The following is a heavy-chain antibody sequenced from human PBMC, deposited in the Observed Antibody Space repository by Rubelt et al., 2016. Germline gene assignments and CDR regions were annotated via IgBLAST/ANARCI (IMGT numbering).Heavy chain of an antibody. V-gene: IGHV1-24*01. D-gene: IGHD6-13*01. Sequence: QVQLVQSGAEVKKPGASVKVSCKVSGYTLTELSMHWVRQAPGKGLEWMGIINPSGGSTSYAQKFQGRVTMTEDTSTGTAYMELSSLRSEDTAVYYCATTGRSWDWGQGTLVTVSS. J-gene: IGHJ4*02. CDR1: GYTLTELS. CDR3: ATTGRSWD. CDR2: INPSGGST.